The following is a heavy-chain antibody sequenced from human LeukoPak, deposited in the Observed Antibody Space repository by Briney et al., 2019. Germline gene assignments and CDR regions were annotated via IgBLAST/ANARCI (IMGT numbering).Heavy chain of an antibody. CDR3: ARVGATYYYGMDV. CDR1: GGSISSGGYS. V-gene: IGHV4-30-2*01. CDR2: IYHSGST. D-gene: IGHD1-26*01. J-gene: IGHJ6*02. Sequence: SSQTLSLTCAVSGGSISSGGYSWSWIRQPPGKGLEWIGYIYHSGSTNYNPSLKSRVTISVDKSKNQFSLKLSSVTAADTAVYYCARVGATYYYGMDVWGQGTTVTVSS.